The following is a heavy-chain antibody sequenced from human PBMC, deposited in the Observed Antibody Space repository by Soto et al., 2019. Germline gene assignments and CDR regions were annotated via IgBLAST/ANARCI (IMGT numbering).Heavy chain of an antibody. CDR2: ISAYNGNT. CDR3: ARGITMVRGVIITGGYYFDY. D-gene: IGHD3-10*01. J-gene: IGHJ4*02. CDR1: GYTFTSYG. Sequence: QVQLVQSGAEVKKPGASVKVSCKASGYTFTSYGISWVRQATGQGLEWMGWISAYNGNTNYAQKLQGRVTMTTDTYTSTAYMELRSLRSDDTAVYYCARGITMVRGVIITGGYYFDYWGQGTLVTVAS. V-gene: IGHV1-18*01.